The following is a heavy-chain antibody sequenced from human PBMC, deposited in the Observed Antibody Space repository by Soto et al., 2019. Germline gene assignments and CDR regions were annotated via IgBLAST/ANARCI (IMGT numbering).Heavy chain of an antibody. CDR1: GFTVSSSY. CDR3: ARVVDSNVLNGYWVSEL. D-gene: IGHD2-21*01. V-gene: IGHV3-53*01. Sequence: EVQLVESGGGLLQPGGSLRVSCVASGFTVSSSYMSWVRQAPGKGMEWVATLYSAGATYYADSVKGRFTISRDNSQNTLYRKTNSMTAEETAVYPCARVVDSNVLNGYWVSELGGRGSLVAVSS. CDR2: LYSAGAT. J-gene: IGHJ2*01.